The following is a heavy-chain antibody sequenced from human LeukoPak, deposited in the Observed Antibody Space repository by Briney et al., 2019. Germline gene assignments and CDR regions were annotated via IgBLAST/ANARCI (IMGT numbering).Heavy chain of an antibody. CDR1: GYTFTSYG. CDR3: ARGCXXTSCKTFYYYYYGMDV. D-gene: IGHD2-2*01. V-gene: IGHV1-18*01. CDR2: XXXXXXXT. J-gene: IGHJ6*02. Sequence: ASVKVSCKASGYTFTSYGXSWVRQAPGQGLEWXXXXXXXXXXTXXAQXLQXXXTMTTXXSTSTAYMELRSLRSDDTAVYYCARGCXXTSCKTFYYYYYGMDVWGQGTTVTVSS.